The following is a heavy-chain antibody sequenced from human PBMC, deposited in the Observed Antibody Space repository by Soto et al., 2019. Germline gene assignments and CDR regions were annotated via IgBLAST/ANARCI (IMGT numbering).Heavy chain of an antibody. Sequence: PSETLSLTCSVSVGSISSYFRNWIRQPPGKGLEWVGCIYDSGSTNYNPSLKSRVTILLDTSKNQFSLNLSSVTAADTAVYYCVSSRSAIYGDAFDVWGQGTMVTVSS. CDR1: VGSISSYF. D-gene: IGHD2-2*01. V-gene: IGHV4-59*03. CDR3: VSSRSAIYGDAFDV. CDR2: IYDSGST. J-gene: IGHJ3*01.